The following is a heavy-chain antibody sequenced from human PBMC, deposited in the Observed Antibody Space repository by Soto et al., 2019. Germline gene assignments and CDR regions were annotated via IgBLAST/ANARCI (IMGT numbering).Heavy chain of an antibody. Sequence: SETLSLTCAVFSASLGDHYWAWIRQSPDKGLEWIGEVHHSGSTYYNPSLKSRVTISVDTSKNQFSLKLSSVTAADTAVYYCAREISGSLDYWGQGTLVTVSS. CDR2: VHHSGST. V-gene: IGHV4-34*01. CDR3: AREISGSLDY. D-gene: IGHD1-26*01. J-gene: IGHJ4*02. CDR1: SASLGDHY.